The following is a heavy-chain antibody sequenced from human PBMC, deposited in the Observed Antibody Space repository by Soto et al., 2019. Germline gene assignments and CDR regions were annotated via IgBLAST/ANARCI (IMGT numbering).Heavy chain of an antibody. V-gene: IGHV3-74*01. CDR1: GFIFSSHW. CDR2: IGPDGSNI. CDR3: ATTRDLGKCGNNCPGNSQFDP. D-gene: IGHD1-20*01. J-gene: IGHJ5*02. Sequence: LRLSCAASGFIFSSHWMHWVRQAPGKGLVGVSRIGPDGSNIWEADSVKGRFTISRDNAKNSFSLQMNSLRAEDTALYYCATTRDLGKCGNNCPGNSQFDPWGQGTLVTVSS.